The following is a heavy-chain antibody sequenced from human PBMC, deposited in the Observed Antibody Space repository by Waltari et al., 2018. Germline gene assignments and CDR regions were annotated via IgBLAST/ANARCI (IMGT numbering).Heavy chain of an antibody. J-gene: IGHJ4*02. CDR1: GFTFDTFA. CDR2: ISYDGSNK. CDR3: ARGGVLDY. Sequence: QVQLVESGGGVVKPGRSLRLPCAASGFTFDTFAMHWVRQAPGKGLEWVAVISYDGSNKYYADSVKGRFTISRDNSKNTLYLQMNSLRAEDTAVYYCARGGVLDYWGQGTLVTVSS. D-gene: IGHD3-16*01. V-gene: IGHV3-30*01.